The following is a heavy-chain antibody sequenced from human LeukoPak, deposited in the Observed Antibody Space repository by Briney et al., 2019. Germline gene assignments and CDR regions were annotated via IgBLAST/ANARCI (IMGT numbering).Heavy chain of an antibody. J-gene: IGHJ4*02. CDR2: ISSSSSDI. V-gene: IGHV3-21*04. D-gene: IGHD1-26*01. CDR1: GFTFSSYS. CDR3: AKSVGARAIVEGYFDY. Sequence: GGSLRLSCAASGFTFSSYSMNWVRQAPGKGLEWVSSISSSSSDIYYADSVKGRFTISRDNSKNTLYLQMNSLRAEDTAVYYCAKSVGARAIVEGYFDYWGQGTLVTVSS.